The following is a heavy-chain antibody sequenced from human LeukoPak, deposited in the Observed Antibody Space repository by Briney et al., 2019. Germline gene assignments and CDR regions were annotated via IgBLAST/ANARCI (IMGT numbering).Heavy chain of an antibody. D-gene: IGHD3-10*01. CDR2: IYTSGST. J-gene: IGHJ6*03. V-gene: IGHV4-4*07. CDR1: GGSFSGYY. CDR3: ARDGFGGSEWFGESYYYYYYMDV. Sequence: SETLSLTCAVYGGSFSGYYWSWVRQPAGKGLEWVGRIYTSGSTNYNPSLKSRVTMSVDTSKNQFSLKLSSVTAADTAVYYCARDGFGGSEWFGESYYYYYYMDVWGKGTTVTVSS.